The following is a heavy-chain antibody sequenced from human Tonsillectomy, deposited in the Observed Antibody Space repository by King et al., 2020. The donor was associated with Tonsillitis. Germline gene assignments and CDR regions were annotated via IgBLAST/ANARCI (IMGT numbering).Heavy chain of an antibody. CDR1: GFTFSSYA. CDR3: AGEQWLVPSPFDY. Sequence: QLVQSGGGVVQPGRSLRLSCAASGFTFSSYAMHWVRQAPVKGLEWVAVISYDGSNKYYADSVEGRFTISRDNSKNTLYLQMNSLRTEDTAVYFCAGEQWLVPSPFDYWGQGTLVTVSS. J-gene: IGHJ4*02. D-gene: IGHD6-19*01. CDR2: ISYDGSNK. V-gene: IGHV3-30*01.